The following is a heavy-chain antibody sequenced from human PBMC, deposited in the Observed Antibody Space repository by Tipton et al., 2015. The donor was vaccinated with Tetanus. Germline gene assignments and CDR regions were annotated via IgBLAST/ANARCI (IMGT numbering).Heavy chain of an antibody. CDR2: IYPGDSDT. CDR1: GYSFTSYW. D-gene: IGHD3-22*01. Sequence: VQLVQSGTEVKKPGESLKISCKGSGYSFTSYWIGWVRQMPGKGLEWMGIIYPGDSDTRYSPSFQGQVTISADKSISTAYLQWSSLKASDTAMYYCARHPLHYYDSSGYYWADYWGQGTLVTVSS. CDR3: ARHPLHYYDSSGYYWADY. V-gene: IGHV5-51*01. J-gene: IGHJ4*02.